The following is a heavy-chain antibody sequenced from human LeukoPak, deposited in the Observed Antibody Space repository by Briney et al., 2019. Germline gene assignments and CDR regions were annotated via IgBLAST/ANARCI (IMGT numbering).Heavy chain of an antibody. CDR3: SRVSALWGDSDTKFDY. J-gene: IGHJ4*02. CDR2: ISSSSSYI. Sequence: GGSLRLSCTASGFTFSSYDLNWVRQAPGKGLEWVSSISSSSSYIYYADSVQGRFTISRDNAKNSLYLQMNSLRAEDTAVYYCSRVSALWGDSDTKFDYWGQGTLVTVSS. CDR1: GFTFSSYD. D-gene: IGHD5-18*01. V-gene: IGHV3-21*04.